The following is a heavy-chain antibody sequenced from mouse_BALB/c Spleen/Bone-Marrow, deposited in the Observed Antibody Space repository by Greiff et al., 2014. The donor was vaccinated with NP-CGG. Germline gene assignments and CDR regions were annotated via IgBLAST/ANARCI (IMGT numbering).Heavy chain of an antibody. V-gene: IGHV3-8*02. J-gene: IGHJ1*01. CDR2: ISYSGST. D-gene: IGHD1-1*01. CDR1: GDSITSGY. Sequence: VQLQQSGPSLVKPSQTLSLTCSVTGDSITSGYWNWIRKFPGNKLEYMGYISYSGSTYYNPSLKSRISITRDTSKNQYYLQLNSVTTEDTATYYCARYYYGSSCWYFDVWGAGTTVTVSS. CDR3: ARYYYGSSCWYFDV.